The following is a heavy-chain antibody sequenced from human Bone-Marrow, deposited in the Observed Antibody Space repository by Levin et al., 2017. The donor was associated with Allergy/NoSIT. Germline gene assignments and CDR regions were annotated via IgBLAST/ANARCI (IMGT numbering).Heavy chain of an antibody. Sequence: SQTLSLTCAVYGASFGGSYWNWIRQSPGKGLEWIGEINQSGNTNYNPSLKSRVAISIDTSKKQFSLRLTSVTAADTAVYYCARIQKGVIITSHYYYVDVWGKGTTVTVS. J-gene: IGHJ6*03. V-gene: IGHV4-34*01. CDR3: ARIQKGVIITSHYYYVDV. CDR1: GASFGGSY. CDR2: INQSGNT. D-gene: IGHD3-10*01.